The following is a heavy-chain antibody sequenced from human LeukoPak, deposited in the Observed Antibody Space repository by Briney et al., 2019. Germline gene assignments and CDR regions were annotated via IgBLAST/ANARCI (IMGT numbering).Heavy chain of an antibody. CDR2: IKQDGSEK. J-gene: IGHJ4*02. CDR1: GFTVSSDY. D-gene: IGHD1-14*01. CDR3: ARKTGDC. Sequence: GGSLRLSCAASGFTVSSDYMSWVRQAPGTGLEWVANIKQDGSEKYYVDSVKGRFTISRDNAKNSLYLQMNSLRVEDTAVYYCARKTGDCWGQGTLVIVSS. V-gene: IGHV3-7*01.